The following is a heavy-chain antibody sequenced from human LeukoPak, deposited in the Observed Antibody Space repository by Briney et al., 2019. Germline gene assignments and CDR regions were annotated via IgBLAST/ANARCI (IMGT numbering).Heavy chain of an antibody. CDR2: IYYSGST. J-gene: IGHJ5*02. V-gene: IGHV4-59*13. CDR3: ARSGITIFGVVTMNWFDP. CDR1: GGSISSYY. D-gene: IGHD3-3*01. Sequence: SETLSLTCTVSGGSISSYYWRWIRQPPGKGLEWSGYIYYSGSTNYNPSLKSRVTISVDTSKNQFSLKLSSVTAADTAVYYCARSGITIFGVVTMNWFDPWGQGTLVTVSS.